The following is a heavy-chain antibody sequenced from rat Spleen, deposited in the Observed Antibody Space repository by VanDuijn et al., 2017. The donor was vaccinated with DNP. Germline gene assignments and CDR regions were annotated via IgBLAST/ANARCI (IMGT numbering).Heavy chain of an antibody. D-gene: IGHD1-11*01. Sequence: EVQLQESGPGLVKPSQSLSLTCSVTGYSITSDHWGWIRKFPGKKMEWMAHISYSGSTGYNPSLNSRIPITRDTSKNQFFLQLNSVTTEETATYYCARYGYGGLDYWGQGVMVTVSS. J-gene: IGHJ2*01. CDR1: GYSITSDH. CDR3: ARYGYGGLDY. V-gene: IGHV3-1*01. CDR2: ISYSGST.